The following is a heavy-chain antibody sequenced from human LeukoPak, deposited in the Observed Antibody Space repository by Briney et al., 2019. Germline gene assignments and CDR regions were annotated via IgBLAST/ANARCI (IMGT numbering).Heavy chain of an antibody. V-gene: IGHV4-39*01. CDR1: GASFSSSTYY. Sequence: PSVTLSLTCTVSGASFSSSTYYWGWIRQPPGKGLEWIGSIYYGGGTYYNPSLKSRVTMSVDTSKKQFSLKLSSVTAADTAVYYCARHAGGIAAAGTRPFDYWGQGTLVTVSS. J-gene: IGHJ4*02. CDR2: IYYGGGT. CDR3: ARHAGGIAAAGTRPFDY. D-gene: IGHD6-13*01.